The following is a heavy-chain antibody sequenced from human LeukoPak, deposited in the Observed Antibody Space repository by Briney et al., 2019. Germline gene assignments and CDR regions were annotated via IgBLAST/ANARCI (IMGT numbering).Heavy chain of an antibody. Sequence: GRSLRLSCAASGFTFSSYAMSWVRQAPGKGLEWVSAISGSGGSTYYADSVKGRFTISRDNSKNTLYLQMNSLRAEDTAVYYCAKSGPVYSGSYYFDYWGQGTLVTVSS. J-gene: IGHJ4*02. V-gene: IGHV3-23*01. CDR2: ISGSGGST. CDR1: GFTFSSYA. CDR3: AKSGPVYSGSYYFDY. D-gene: IGHD1-26*01.